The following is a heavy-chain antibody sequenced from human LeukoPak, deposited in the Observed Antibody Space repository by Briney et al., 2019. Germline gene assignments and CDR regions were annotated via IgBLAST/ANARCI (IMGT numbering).Heavy chain of an antibody. CDR2: ITSSGTYI. J-gene: IGHJ6*03. Sequence: GGSLRLSCAASGFTFSDYAMTWVRQAPGKALEWVSSITSSGTYIFYADSVKGRFTISRDNAKNSLYLQMNSLGPEDTAVYYCARAGWSISQLSSYYYYYMDVWGKGTTVTISS. CDR3: ARAGWSISQLSSYYYYYMDV. V-gene: IGHV3-21*04. CDR1: GFTFSDYA. D-gene: IGHD2-8*02.